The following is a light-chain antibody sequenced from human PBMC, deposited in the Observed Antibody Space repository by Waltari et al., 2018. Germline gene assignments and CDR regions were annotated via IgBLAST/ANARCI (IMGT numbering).Light chain of an antibody. V-gene: IGKV2-30*01. CDR2: KIS. CDR3: MQGTHWPLYT. CDR1: QSLLYKDGNTY. Sequence: DVVMTQSPLYLPVALGQPASISCRSSQSLLYKDGNTYSHWCQQRPGQSPRRLIYKISNRDSGVPDRFSGSGSGTDFTLSISRVEAEDVGVYYCMQGTHWPLYTFGQGTKLEIK. J-gene: IGKJ2*01.